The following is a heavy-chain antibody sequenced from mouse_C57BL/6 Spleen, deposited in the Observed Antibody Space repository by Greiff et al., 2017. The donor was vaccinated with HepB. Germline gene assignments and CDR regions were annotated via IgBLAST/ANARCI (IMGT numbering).Heavy chain of an antibody. D-gene: IGHD1-1*01. J-gene: IGHJ1*03. V-gene: IGHV1-42*01. CDR3: ARTTVVEGWYFDV. CDR1: GYSFTGYY. Sequence: VQLQQSGPELVKPGASVKISCKASGYSFTGYYMNWVKQSPEKSLEWIGEINPSTGGTTYNQKFKAKATLTVDKSSSTAYMQLKSLTSEDSAVYYCARTTVVEGWYFDVWGTGTTVTVSS. CDR2: INPSTGGT.